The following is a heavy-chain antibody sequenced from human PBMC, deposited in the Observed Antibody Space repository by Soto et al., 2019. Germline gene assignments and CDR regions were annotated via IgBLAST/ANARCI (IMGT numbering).Heavy chain of an antibody. CDR1: GFTFSSYA. J-gene: IGHJ4*02. CDR3: ASDRFRGTYYLRGVTYFFEE. CDR2: IKQDESEK. D-gene: IGHD1-26*01. V-gene: IGHV3-7*03. Sequence: GGSLRLSCAASGFTFSSYAMHWVRQAPGKGLEWVANIKQDESEKNYLDSVKGRFTISRDNAKNSLYLQMNSLRAEDTAVYYCASDRFRGTYYLRGVTYFFEEWGQRAPVT.